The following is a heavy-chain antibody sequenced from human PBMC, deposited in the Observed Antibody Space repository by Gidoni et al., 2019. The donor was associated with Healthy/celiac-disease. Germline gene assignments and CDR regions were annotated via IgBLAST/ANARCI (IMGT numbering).Heavy chain of an antibody. CDR1: GFTFSTYW. CDR3: ARGGTGYCSGGSCYFDY. CDR2: INSDGSST. Sequence: EVQLVESGGGLVQPGGSLRLSCAASGFTFSTYWMHWVRQAPGKGLVWVSGINSDGSSTSYADSVKGRFTISRDNAKNTLYLQMNSLRAEDTAVYYCARGGTGYCSGGSCYFDYWGQGTLVTVSS. D-gene: IGHD2-15*01. J-gene: IGHJ4*02. V-gene: IGHV3-74*01.